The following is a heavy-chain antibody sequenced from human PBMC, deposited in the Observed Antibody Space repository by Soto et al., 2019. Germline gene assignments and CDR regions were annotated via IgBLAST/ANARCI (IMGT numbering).Heavy chain of an antibody. D-gene: IGHD3-3*01. Sequence: SVKVSCKASGGTFSNYAISWVRQVPGQGLEWMGGIIPIFGTANYAQKFQGRVTITADESTSTANMELSRLRSEDTAVYYCARVVGITIFEVVTSGNGMDVWGQGTTVTVSS. V-gene: IGHV1-69*13. CDR2: IIPIFGTA. CDR1: GGTFSNYA. CDR3: ARVVGITIFEVVTSGNGMDV. J-gene: IGHJ6*02.